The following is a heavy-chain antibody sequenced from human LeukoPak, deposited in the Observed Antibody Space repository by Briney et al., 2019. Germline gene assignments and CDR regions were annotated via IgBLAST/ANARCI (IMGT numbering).Heavy chain of an antibody. CDR1: GFTSSSYA. J-gene: IGHJ4*02. CDR3: ARDSQLGGHFDY. Sequence: GGSLRLSCAASGFTSSSYAMHWVRQAPGKGLEWVAVIWYDGSNKYYADSVKGRFTISRDNSKNTVSLQMNSLRVGDTAVYYCARDSQLGGHFDYWGQGTLVTVSS. CDR2: IWYDGSNK. V-gene: IGHV3-33*01. D-gene: IGHD1-1*01.